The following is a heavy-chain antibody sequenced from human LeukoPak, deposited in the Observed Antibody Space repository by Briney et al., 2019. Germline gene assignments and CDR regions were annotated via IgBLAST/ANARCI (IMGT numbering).Heavy chain of an antibody. CDR3: ATSPGAFPRSYDY. J-gene: IGHJ4*02. CDR2: ISGSGGST. D-gene: IGHD4-17*01. CDR1: GFTFSSYA. Sequence: PGGSLRLSCAASGFTFSSYAMSWVRQAPGKGLEWVSAISGSGGSTYYADSVKGRFTISRDNSKNTLYLQMNSLRAEDTAVYYCATSPGAFPRSYDYWGQGTLVTVSS. V-gene: IGHV3-23*01.